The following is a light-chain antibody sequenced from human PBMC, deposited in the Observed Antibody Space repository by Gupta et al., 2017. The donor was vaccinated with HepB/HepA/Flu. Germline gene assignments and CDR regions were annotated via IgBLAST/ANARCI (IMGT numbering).Light chain of an antibody. CDR1: HSVSSY. V-gene: IGKV3-11*01. J-gene: IGKJ4*01. CDR3: QQRSNWPRLT. Sequence: IMMPQSPSILALSPGEIATISCRGSHSVSSYLAWYQQKTGQAPRLLIYDASNRATGIPARFSGSGSGTDFTLIISSLEPEDFAVYYCQQRSNWPRLTFGGGTKVEIK. CDR2: DAS.